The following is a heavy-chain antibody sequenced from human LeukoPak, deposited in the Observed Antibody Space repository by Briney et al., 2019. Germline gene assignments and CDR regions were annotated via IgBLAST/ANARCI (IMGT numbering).Heavy chain of an antibody. Sequence: ASVKASCKASCYTFTSYGISWLRQAPGQGLDWMGWISAYKDNTNYAQKLHGRVTMTTDTSTSTAHMELRSVRYDATAVYYCARDLNTYYYDSRGGYGMDVWGQGPTVTVSS. CDR2: ISAYKDNT. V-gene: IGHV1-18*01. J-gene: IGHJ6*01. D-gene: IGHD3-22*01. CDR1: CYTFTSYG. CDR3: ARDLNTYYYDSRGGYGMDV.